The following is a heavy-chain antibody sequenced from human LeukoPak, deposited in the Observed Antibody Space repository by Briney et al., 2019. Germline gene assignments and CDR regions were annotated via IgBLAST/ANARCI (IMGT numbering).Heavy chain of an antibody. Sequence: SETLSLTCTVSGGSISSYYWIWVRQPPGKGLEWIGYIQNSVTSYTDNPSLQSRVTISVDTSKNQVSLKVTSVTAADTAVYYCVRSPQLDPWGQGTLVTVSS. CDR2: IQNSVTSY. CDR1: GGSISSYY. J-gene: IGHJ5*02. V-gene: IGHV4-59*01. CDR3: VRSPQLDP.